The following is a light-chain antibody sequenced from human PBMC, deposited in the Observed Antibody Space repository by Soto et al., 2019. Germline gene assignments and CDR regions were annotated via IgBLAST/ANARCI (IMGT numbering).Light chain of an antibody. CDR2: AAS. CDR3: KQSYSTPRYT. Sequence: DIQMTQSPSSLSASVGDRVTITCRASQSISSYLNWYKQKPGKAPKLLIYAASSLQSGVPSRFSGSGSGTDFTLTISSLQPEDFATYYCKQSYSTPRYTFGQGNKLEIK. J-gene: IGKJ2*01. V-gene: IGKV1-39*01. CDR1: QSISSY.